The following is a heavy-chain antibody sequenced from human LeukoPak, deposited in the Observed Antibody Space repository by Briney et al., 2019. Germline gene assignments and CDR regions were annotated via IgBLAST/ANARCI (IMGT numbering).Heavy chain of an antibody. Sequence: PSETLSLTCTVSGGSISSGDYYWSWIRQPPGKGLEWIGYIYYSGSTNYNPSLKSRVTISVDTSKNQFSLKLSSVTAADTAVYYCARDITGTTSVDYWGQGTLVTVSS. CDR2: IYYSGST. J-gene: IGHJ4*02. V-gene: IGHV4-61*08. D-gene: IGHD1-20*01. CDR3: ARDITGTTSVDY. CDR1: GGSISSGDYY.